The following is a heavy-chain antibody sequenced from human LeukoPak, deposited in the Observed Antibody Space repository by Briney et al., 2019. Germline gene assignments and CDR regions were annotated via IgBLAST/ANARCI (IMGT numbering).Heavy chain of an antibody. CDR1: GGSISSYY. CDR3: AREVGYCSGGSCYSYFDH. CDR2: ISYSGST. V-gene: IGHV4-59*01. Sequence: SPSETLSLTCTVSGGSISSYYWSWIRQPPGKGLEWIACISYSGSTKYNPSLKSRVTISVDTSKNQLSLKLSSVTAADTAVYYCAREVGYCSGGSCYSYFDHWGQGTLVTVSS. D-gene: IGHD2-15*01. J-gene: IGHJ4*02.